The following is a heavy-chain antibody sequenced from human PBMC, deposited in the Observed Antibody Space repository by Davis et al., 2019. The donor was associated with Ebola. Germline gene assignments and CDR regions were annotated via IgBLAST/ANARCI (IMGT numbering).Heavy chain of an antibody. V-gene: IGHV3-30*19. Sequence: PGGSLRLSCAASGFTFSSYGMHWVRQAPGKGLEWVAVISYDGSNKYYADSVKGRFTISRDNSKNTLYLQMNSLRAEDTAVYYCAKGKYGDYEGGYYYGMDVWGQGTTVTVSS. CDR1: GFTFSSYG. CDR3: AKGKYGDYEGGYYYGMDV. J-gene: IGHJ6*02. CDR2: ISYDGSNK. D-gene: IGHD4-17*01.